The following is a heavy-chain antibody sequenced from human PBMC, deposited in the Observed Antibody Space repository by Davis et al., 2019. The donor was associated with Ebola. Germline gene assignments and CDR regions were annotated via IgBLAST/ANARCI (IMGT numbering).Heavy chain of an antibody. V-gene: IGHV3-15*01. CDR2: IKSKTDGGTT. D-gene: IGHD3-3*01. J-gene: IGHJ4*02. CDR3: TAYGRGYYNFWSGYSTFDY. CDR1: GFTFSNAW. Sequence: GESLKISCAASGFTFSNAWMSWVRQAPGKGLEWVGRIKSKTDGGTTDYAAPVKGRFTISSDDSKNTLYLQMNSLKTEDTAVYYCTAYGRGYYNFWSGYSTFDYWGQGTLVTVSS.